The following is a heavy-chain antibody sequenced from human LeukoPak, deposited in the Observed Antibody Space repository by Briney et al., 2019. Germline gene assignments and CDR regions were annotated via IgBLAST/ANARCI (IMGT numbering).Heavy chain of an antibody. D-gene: IGHD5-18*01. Sequence: GGSLRLSCAASGFSVSSYAMSWVRQAPGMGLQLVSSIDIGGGTTYSADSVKGRFTISRDNSKNTLYLQMNSLRAEDTAVYYCAKDRPRIHWGQGTLVTVSS. V-gene: IGHV3-23*01. J-gene: IGHJ4*02. CDR3: AKDRPRIH. CDR1: GFSVSSYA. CDR2: IDIGGGTT.